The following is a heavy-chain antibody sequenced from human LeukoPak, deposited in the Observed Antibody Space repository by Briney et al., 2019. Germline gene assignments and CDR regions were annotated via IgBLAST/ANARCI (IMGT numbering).Heavy chain of an antibody. Sequence: SETLSLTCSVSSGSISSYYWSWIRQPPGKGLEWIGYSYYSGSTNYNPSLKSRVTISVDTTKNHFSLKLRSVTAADTAVYYCARVATDYGGDNWFDPWGREPWSPSPQ. CDR3: ARVATDYGGDNWFDP. CDR2: SYYSGST. D-gene: IGHD4-23*01. J-gene: IGHJ5*02. CDR1: SGSISSYY. V-gene: IGHV4-59*01.